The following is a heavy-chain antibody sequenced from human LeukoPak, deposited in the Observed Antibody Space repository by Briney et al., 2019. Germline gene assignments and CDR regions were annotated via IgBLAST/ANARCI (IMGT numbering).Heavy chain of an antibody. D-gene: IGHD5-18*01. CDR1: GFTFSSYA. J-gene: IGHJ4*02. CDR3: AKDHGYNYGYNSY. V-gene: IGHV3-23*01. Sequence: GGSLRLSCAASGFTFSSYAMSWVRQAPGKGLEWVSAISGSGDSTDFADTVKGRFTISRDNSKNTLYLQMNSLRAEDTAVYYCAKDHGYNYGYNSYWGQGTLVTVSS. CDR2: ISGSGDST.